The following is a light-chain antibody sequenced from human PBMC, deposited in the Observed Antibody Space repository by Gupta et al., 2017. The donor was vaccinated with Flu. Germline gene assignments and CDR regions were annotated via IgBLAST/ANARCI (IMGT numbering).Light chain of an antibody. CDR3: CSCRTGGTFQWL. V-gene: IGLV2-23*02. J-gene: IGLJ3*02. CDR1: SSAPRDYNH. Sequence: QSALTQPASVSGSPGQSITISCTGTSSAPRDYNHVSWYQQHPGKAPKVLIYEVDKRPSGISNRFSGSKSGDTASLTISGLQAEDEADYYCCSCRTGGTFQWLFGGGTQVTVL. CDR2: EVD.